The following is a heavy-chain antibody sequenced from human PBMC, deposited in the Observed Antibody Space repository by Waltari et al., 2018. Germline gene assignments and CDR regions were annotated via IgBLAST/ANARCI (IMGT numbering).Heavy chain of an antibody. D-gene: IGHD3-3*01. Sequence: QVQLVQSGAEVKKPGASVKVSCLASGYTFSDYALHGVRQAPGQRPEWMGWINTGNGNREYSQEFQGRVTISRDTSASTVYMELSSLRSEDMAVYYCARANLFRSRGLTFDIWGQGTMVTVSS. J-gene: IGHJ3*02. V-gene: IGHV1-3*03. CDR2: INTGNGNR. CDR3: ARANLFRSRGLTFDI. CDR1: GYTFSDYA.